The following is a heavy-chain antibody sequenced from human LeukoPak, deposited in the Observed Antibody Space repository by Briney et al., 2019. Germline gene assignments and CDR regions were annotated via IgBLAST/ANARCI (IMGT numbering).Heavy chain of an antibody. J-gene: IGHJ4*02. CDR3: AKAKGDYDDY. Sequence: GGSLRLSCAASGFTFSSYGMHWVRQAPGKGLEWVAVISYDGSNKYYADSVKGRFTISRDNSKNTLYLQMNSLRAEDTAVYYCAKAKGDYDDYWGQGTLATVSS. CDR2: ISYDGSNK. CDR1: GFTFSSYG. V-gene: IGHV3-30*18.